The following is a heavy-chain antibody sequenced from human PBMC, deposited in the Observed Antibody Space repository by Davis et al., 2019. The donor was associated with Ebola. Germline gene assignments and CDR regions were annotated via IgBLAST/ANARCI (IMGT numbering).Heavy chain of an antibody. CDR2: ISGSADDT. J-gene: IGHJ4*02. V-gene: IGHV3-23*01. D-gene: IGHD6-19*01. Sequence: PGGSLRLSCAASGFTFSGYAMTWVRQAPGKGLEWLSAISGSADDTYYADSVKGRFTISRDNAKNSLYLQMNSLRAEDTAVYYCARAGVTVARDYWGQGTLVTVSS. CDR3: ARAGVTVARDY. CDR1: GFTFSGYA.